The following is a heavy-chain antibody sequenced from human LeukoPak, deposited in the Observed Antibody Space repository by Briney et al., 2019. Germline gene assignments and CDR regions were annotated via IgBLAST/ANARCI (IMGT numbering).Heavy chain of an antibody. Sequence: PGGSLRLSCAASGFTFSSYEMNWVRQAPGKGLEWVSYISSSGSTTYYADSVKGRFTISRDNAKNSLYLQMNSLRAEDTAVYYCARVRDGYNSLDYWGQGTLVTVSS. J-gene: IGHJ4*02. V-gene: IGHV3-48*03. CDR3: ARVRDGYNSLDY. D-gene: IGHD5-24*01. CDR1: GFTFSSYE. CDR2: ISSSGSTT.